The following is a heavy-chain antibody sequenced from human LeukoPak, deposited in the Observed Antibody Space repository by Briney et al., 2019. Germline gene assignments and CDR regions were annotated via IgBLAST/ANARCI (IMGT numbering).Heavy chain of an antibody. CDR1: GFVFGHSW. CDR2: INRDGSEI. Sequence: GGSLRLSCEASGFVFGHSWMSWVRQAPGKGLEWVANINRDGSEINYLDSLTGRLTISRDNAKDSLYLQMNGRRAEDTAVYFCVRDRGYSTSDYWGQGTLVTVSS. D-gene: IGHD3-22*01. V-gene: IGHV3-7*03. J-gene: IGHJ4*02. CDR3: VRDRGYSTSDY.